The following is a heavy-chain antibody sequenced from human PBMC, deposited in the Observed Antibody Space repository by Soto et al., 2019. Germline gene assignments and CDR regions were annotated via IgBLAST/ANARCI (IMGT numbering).Heavy chain of an antibody. CDR1: GYTFTNYW. Sequence: PGESLNISCKGSGYTFTNYWISWVRQMPGKGLEWMGIIYPGDSDTKYNPSFQGQVTISADKSITTTYLQWSSLKASDTAIYYWAAPIFNYGKDVWGQGTTVTVSS. CDR3: AAPIFNYGKDV. CDR2: IYPGDSDT. J-gene: IGHJ6*02. V-gene: IGHV5-51*01.